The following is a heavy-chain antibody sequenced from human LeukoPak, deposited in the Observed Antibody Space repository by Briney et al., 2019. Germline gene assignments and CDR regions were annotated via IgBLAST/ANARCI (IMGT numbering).Heavy chain of an antibody. V-gene: IGHV1-69*04. CDR3: AREALDDSSGYYYPSFDY. CDR2: IIPILGIA. Sequence: GASVKVSCKASGYTFTNYDINWVRQATGQGLEWMGRIIPILGIANYAQKFQGRVTITADKSTSTAYMELSSLRSEDTAVYYCAREALDDSSGYYYPSFDYWGQGTLVTVSS. J-gene: IGHJ4*02. D-gene: IGHD3-22*01. CDR1: GYTFTNYD.